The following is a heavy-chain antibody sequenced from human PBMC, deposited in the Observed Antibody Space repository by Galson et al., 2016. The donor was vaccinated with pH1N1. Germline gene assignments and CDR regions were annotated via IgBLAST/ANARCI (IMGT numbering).Heavy chain of an antibody. CDR3: AGYCSGGGCSGSYYYFDT. CDR2: ISSSGNTI. CDR1: GFTFSDYY. V-gene: IGHV3-11*01. D-gene: IGHD2-15*01. Sequence: SLRLSCAASGFTFSDYYMSWIRQAPGKGLEWLSYISSSGNTIYYADSVKGRFAISRDNARNSLYLQMNSLRAEDTALYYCAGYCSGGGCSGSYYYFDTWGQGTLVTVSS. J-gene: IGHJ4*02.